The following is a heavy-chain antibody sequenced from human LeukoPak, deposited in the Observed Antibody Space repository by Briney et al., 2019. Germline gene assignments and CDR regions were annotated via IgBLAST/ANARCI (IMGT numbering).Heavy chain of an antibody. Sequence: GGSLRLSCAASGFTFSSYGMHWVRQAPGKGLEWVAFIRYDGSNKYYADSVKGRFTISRDNSKNTLYLQMNSLRAEDTAVYYCAKGTDCSSTSCFTYYYYYVDVWGKGTTVTVSS. V-gene: IGHV3-30*02. J-gene: IGHJ6*03. CDR1: GFTFSSYG. D-gene: IGHD2-2*01. CDR3: AKGTDCSSTSCFTYYYYYVDV. CDR2: IRYDGSNK.